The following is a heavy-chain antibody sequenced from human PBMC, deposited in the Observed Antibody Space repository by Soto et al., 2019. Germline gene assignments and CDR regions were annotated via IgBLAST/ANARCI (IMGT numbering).Heavy chain of an antibody. J-gene: IGHJ6*02. CDR1: GGTFSSYA. CDR3: ARRTVADNYYYGMDV. D-gene: IGHD2-15*01. CDR2: IIPIFGTA. Sequence: SVKVSCKASGGTFSSYAISWVRQAPGQGLEWMEGIIPIFGTANYAQKFQGRVTITADKSTSTAYMELSSLRSEDTAVYYCARRTVADNYYYGMDVWGQGTTVTVSS. V-gene: IGHV1-69*06.